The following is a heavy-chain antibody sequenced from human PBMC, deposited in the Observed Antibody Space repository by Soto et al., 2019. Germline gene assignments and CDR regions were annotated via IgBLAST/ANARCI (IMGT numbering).Heavy chain of an antibody. CDR1: GYTFTSYG. D-gene: IGHD6-19*01. CDR2: ISAYNGNT. CDR3: ARDIAVAVYFDY. V-gene: IGHV1-18*01. J-gene: IGHJ4*02. Sequence: ASVKVSCKASGYTFTSYGISWVRQAPGQGLEWIGWISAYNGNTNYAQKLQGRVTMTTDTSTSTAYMELRSLRSDDTAVYYCARDIAVAVYFDYWGQGTLVTVSS.